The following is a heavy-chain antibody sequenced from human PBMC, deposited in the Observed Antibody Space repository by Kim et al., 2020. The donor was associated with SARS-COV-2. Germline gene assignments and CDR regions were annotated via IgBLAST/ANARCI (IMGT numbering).Heavy chain of an antibody. V-gene: IGHV1-69*01. D-gene: IGHD3-16*02. CDR3: ARLLRLGELSLS. Sequence: AQKFQGRVTITADESTSTAYMELSSLRSEDTAVYYCARLLRLGELSLSWGQGTLVTVSS. J-gene: IGHJ4*02.